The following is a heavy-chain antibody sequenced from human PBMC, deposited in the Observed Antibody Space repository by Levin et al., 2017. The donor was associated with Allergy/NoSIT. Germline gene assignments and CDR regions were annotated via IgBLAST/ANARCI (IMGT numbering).Heavy chain of an antibody. D-gene: IGHD1-1*01. CDR3: TKYVPTGATSRRYFDY. J-gene: IGHJ4*02. Sequence: GESLKISCAASGFTFTSYAMSWVRQAPGKGLEWVSTISIGGGSTYYADSVKGRFTISRDNSKNTLSFPMNSLRAEDTALYYCTKYVPTGATSRRYFDYWGQGTLVTVSS. CDR2: ISIGGGST. V-gene: IGHV3-23*01. CDR1: GFTFTSYA.